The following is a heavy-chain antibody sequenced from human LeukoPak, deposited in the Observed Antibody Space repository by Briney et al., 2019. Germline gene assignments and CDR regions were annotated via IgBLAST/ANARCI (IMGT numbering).Heavy chain of an antibody. Sequence: GGSLRLSCAASGFTFSDYYMSWILQAPGKGLEWVSYISSSGSTIYYADSVKGRFTISRDNAKNSLYLQMNSLRAEDTAVYYCARAAAGYYYYYYMDVWGKGTTVTVSS. CDR2: ISSSGSTI. CDR1: GFTFSDYY. J-gene: IGHJ6*03. V-gene: IGHV3-11*01. D-gene: IGHD6-13*01. CDR3: ARAAAGYYYYYYMDV.